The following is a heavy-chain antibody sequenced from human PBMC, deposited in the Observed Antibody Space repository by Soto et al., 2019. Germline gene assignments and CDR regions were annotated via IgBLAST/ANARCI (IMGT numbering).Heavy chain of an antibody. Sequence: WGSLRLSCAASGFTFSSYWMSWVRQAPGKGLEWVANIKEDGSEKYYVDSVKGRFTISRDNAKNSLYLQMNSLRAEDTAVYYCARTLLPNMHYYYMDVWGKGTTVTV. CDR3: ARTLLPNMHYYYMDV. J-gene: IGHJ6*03. CDR2: IKEDGSEK. D-gene: IGHD2-15*01. CDR1: GFTFSSYW. V-gene: IGHV3-7*01.